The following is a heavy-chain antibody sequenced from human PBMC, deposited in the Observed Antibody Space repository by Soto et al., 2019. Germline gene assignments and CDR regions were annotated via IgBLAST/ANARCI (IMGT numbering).Heavy chain of an antibody. Sequence: QVQLVESGGGVVQPGRSLRLSCAASGFTFSSYGMHWVRQAPGKGLEWVAVISYDGSNKYYADYVKGRFTISRDNSKNTLYLHMNSLRAEDTAVYYCANAVGATTDWFDAWGQVTLVTVSS. CDR1: GFTFSSYG. CDR3: ANAVGATTDWFDA. J-gene: IGHJ5*02. V-gene: IGHV3-30*18. D-gene: IGHD1-26*01. CDR2: ISYDGSNK.